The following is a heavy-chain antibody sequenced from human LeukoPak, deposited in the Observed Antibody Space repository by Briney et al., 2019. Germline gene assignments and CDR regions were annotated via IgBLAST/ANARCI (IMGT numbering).Heavy chain of an antibody. Sequence: GGPLRLSCAASGSGFTFNNYWMHWVRQAPGKGLVWVSRINADGSTTSYADSVRGRFTISRDNAKNTLYLQMNSLRAEDTAVYYCATLISGWSLYWGQGTLVTVSS. D-gene: IGHD6-19*01. CDR3: ATLISGWSLY. CDR1: GSGFTFNNYW. CDR2: INADGSTT. V-gene: IGHV3-74*01. J-gene: IGHJ4*02.